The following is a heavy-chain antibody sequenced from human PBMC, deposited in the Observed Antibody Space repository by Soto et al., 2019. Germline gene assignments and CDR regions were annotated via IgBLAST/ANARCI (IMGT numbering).Heavy chain of an antibody. CDR1: GYTFTSYY. J-gene: IGHJ4*02. CDR2: INPSGGST. V-gene: IGHV1-46*01. Sequence: QVQLVQSGAEVKKPGASVKVSCKASGYTFTSYYMHWVRQAPGQGLEWMGIINPSGGSTSYAQKFQGRVTMTRDTSTSTVYMELSSLRSEDTAVYYCARGDDILTGYPRRHLYYFDYWGQGTLVTVSS. D-gene: IGHD3-9*01. CDR3: ARGDDILTGYPRRHLYYFDY.